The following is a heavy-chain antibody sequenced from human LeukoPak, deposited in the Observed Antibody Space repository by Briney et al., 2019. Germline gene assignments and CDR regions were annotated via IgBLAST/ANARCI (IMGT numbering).Heavy chain of an antibody. D-gene: IGHD3-16*01. CDR2: INPNSGAT. Sequence: ASVKVSCKASGYTFTGYYMHWVRQAPGQGLEWMGWINPNSGATHYAQSFQARVTMTRDTSIASSYMELTGLESDDTVVYYCARGRRILGGPENAGDFFDFWGQGSLVTVSS. CDR1: GYTFTGYY. J-gene: IGHJ4*01. CDR3: ARGRRILGGPENAGDFFDF. V-gene: IGHV1-2*02.